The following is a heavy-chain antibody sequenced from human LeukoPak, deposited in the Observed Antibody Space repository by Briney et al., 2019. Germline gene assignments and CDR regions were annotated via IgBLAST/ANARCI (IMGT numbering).Heavy chain of an antibody. V-gene: IGHV4-61*02. J-gene: IGHJ6*02. CDR1: GGSISSGSYY. CDR3: ARSGRRGYSYGPVMDV. D-gene: IGHD5-18*01. CDR2: IYTSGST. Sequence: SQTLSLTCTVSGGSISSGSYYWSWIRQPAGKGLEWIGRIYTSGSTNYNPSLKSRVTISVDTSKNQFSLKLSSVTAADTAVYYCARSGRRGYSYGPVMDVWGQGTTVTVSS.